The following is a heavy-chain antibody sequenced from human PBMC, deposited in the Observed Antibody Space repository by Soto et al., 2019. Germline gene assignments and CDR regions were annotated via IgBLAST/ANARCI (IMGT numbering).Heavy chain of an antibody. CDR1: GYTFTSYG. D-gene: IGHD6-6*01. CDR3: ARVNRYSSYTGFDS. Sequence: ASVKVSCKASGYTFTSYGISWVRQAPGQGLEWMGWISAYNGNTNYAQKLQGRVTMTTDTSTSTAYMELRSLRSDDTAVYHCARVNRYSSYTGFDSWGQGSLVTVSS. CDR2: ISAYNGNT. J-gene: IGHJ5*01. V-gene: IGHV1-18*01.